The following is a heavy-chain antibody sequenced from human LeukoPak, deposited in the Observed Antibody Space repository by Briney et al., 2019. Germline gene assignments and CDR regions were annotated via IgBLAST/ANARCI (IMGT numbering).Heavy chain of an antibody. CDR2: ISAFNGNT. CDR1: GYTFSSYG. CDR3: ARDLKWWNTVFAFPIYYFDY. D-gene: IGHD3-3*01. J-gene: IGHJ4*02. Sequence: ASVKVSCKASGYTFSSYGISWVRQAPGQGLEWMGWISAFNGNTNSAQKYQGRLTMTTDKSTNTAYMEMTSLTSDATAVYYCARDLKWWNTVFAFPIYYFDYWGQGTLVTVSS. V-gene: IGHV1-18*01.